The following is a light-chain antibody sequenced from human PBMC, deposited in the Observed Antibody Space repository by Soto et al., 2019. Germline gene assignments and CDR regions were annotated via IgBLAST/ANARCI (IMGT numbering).Light chain of an antibody. CDR1: QGISDY. J-gene: IGKJ4*01. CDR3: QQFNAYPLT. CDR2: GAS. Sequence: DIQLTQSPSFLSASVGDRVTISCRASQGISDYLAWYQQKPGKAPKLLIYGASTLQSGVPSRFSGSASGTEFTLTISSLQPEAFANYFCQQFNAYPLTFGGGTKLEIK. V-gene: IGKV1-9*01.